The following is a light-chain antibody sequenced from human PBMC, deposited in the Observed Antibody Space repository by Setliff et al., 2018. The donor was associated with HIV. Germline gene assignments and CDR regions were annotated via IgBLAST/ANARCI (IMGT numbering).Light chain of an antibody. J-gene: IGLJ1*01. Sequence: QAVVTQPASVSGSPGQSITISCTGTSRDVGGYNYVSWYQQYPGKAPKLMIYDVSKRPSGVSNRFSGSKSGNTASLTISGLQAEDEADYYCCSYAGSGTYVFGTGTKSPS. CDR3: CSYAGSGTYV. CDR1: SRDVGGYNY. CDR2: DVS. V-gene: IGLV2-23*02.